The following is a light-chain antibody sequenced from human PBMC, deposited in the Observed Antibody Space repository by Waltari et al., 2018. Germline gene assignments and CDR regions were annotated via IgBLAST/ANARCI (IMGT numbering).Light chain of an antibody. CDR3: QTGGHGTWV. Sequence: QLVLTQSPSASASLGASVKLTCTLSSGHSRNVIAWLQPPPEKRPRYLMKVNSDGSHSKGDEIPDRFSGSSSGAERYLTISSLQSEDEADYYCQTGGHGTWVFGGGTKLTVI. CDR1: SGHSRNV. CDR2: VNSDGSH. V-gene: IGLV4-69*01. J-gene: IGLJ3*02.